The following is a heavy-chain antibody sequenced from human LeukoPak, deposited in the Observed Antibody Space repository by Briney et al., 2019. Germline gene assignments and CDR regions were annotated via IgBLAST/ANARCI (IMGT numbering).Heavy chain of an antibody. CDR1: GGSISSSSYY. CDR2: IYYSGST. D-gene: IGHD3-9*01. CDR3: ARGRGESYYDILTGDSGFDY. J-gene: IGHJ4*02. Sequence: SETLSLTCTVSGGSISSSSYYWGWIRQPPGKGLEWIGSIYYSGSTYYNPSLKSRVTISVDTSKNQFSLKLSSVTAADTAVYYCARGRGESYYDILTGDSGFDYWGQGTLVTVSS. V-gene: IGHV4-39*07.